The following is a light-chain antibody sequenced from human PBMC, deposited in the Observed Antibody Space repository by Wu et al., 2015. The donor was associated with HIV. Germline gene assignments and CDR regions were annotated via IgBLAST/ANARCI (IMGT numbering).Light chain of an antibody. CDR3: QQYYSYPRT. Sequence: AIRMTQSPSSLSASTGDRVTFTCRASQDVSGYLAWYQKKPGEAPKLLISAASTLQSGVPSRFSGSGSGTDFSLTINCLQSEDFAAYYCQQYYSYPRTFGQGSKVEMK. CDR2: AAS. V-gene: IGKV1-8*01. CDR1: QDVSGY. J-gene: IGKJ1*01.